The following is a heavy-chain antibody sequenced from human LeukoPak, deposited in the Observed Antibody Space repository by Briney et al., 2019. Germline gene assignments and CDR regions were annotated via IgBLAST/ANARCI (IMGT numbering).Heavy chain of an antibody. V-gene: IGHV5-51*01. CDR3: AIHHLGGTASYNWFDP. CDR1: GYSFTSYW. CDR2: IYPGDSDT. Sequence: KGGESLKISCKGSGYSFTSYWIGWVRQMPGKGLEWMGIIYPGDSDTRYSPSFQGQVTISADKSISTAYLQWSSLKASDTAMYYCAIHHLGGTASYNWFDPWGQGTLVTVSS. D-gene: IGHD1-1*01. J-gene: IGHJ5*02.